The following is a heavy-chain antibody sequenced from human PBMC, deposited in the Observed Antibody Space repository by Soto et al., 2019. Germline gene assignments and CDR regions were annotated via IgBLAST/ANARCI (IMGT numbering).Heavy chain of an antibody. CDR3: ARDYYDILTGSQHYFDY. CDR2: IYYSGST. CDR1: GGSISSGGYY. J-gene: IGHJ4*02. Sequence: SETLSLTCTVSGGSISSGGYYWSWIRQHPGKGLEWIGYIYYSGSTYYNPSLKSRVTISVDTSKNQFSLKLSSVTAADTAVYYCARDYYDILTGSQHYFDYWGQGTLVTVSS. V-gene: IGHV4-31*03. D-gene: IGHD3-9*01.